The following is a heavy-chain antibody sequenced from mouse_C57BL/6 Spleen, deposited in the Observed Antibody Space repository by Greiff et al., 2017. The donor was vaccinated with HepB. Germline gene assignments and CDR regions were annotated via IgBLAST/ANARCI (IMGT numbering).Heavy chain of an antibody. J-gene: IGHJ4*01. D-gene: IGHD1-1*01. CDR2: INPGSGGT. V-gene: IGHV1-54*01. CDR3: AGSGTTVDAMDY. CDR1: GYAFTNYL. Sequence: VQLQQSGAELVRPGTSVKVSCKASGYAFTNYLIEWVKQRPGQGLEWIGVINPGSGGTNYNEKFKGKATLTADKSSSTAYMQLSSLTSEDSAVYFCAGSGTTVDAMDYWGQGTSVTVSS.